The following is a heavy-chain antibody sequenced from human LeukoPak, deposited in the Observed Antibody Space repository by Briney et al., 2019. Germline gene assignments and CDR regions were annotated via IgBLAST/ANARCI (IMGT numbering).Heavy chain of an antibody. Sequence: GGSLRLSCAASGFTVSNNYMSWVRQAPGKGLEWVTLIYSSGSTDYADSVKGRFTISRDNSKNTLYLQMNSLRDEDTAVYYCARGGDIVGTSRSAFDIWGQGTMVTVSS. CDR2: IYSSGST. D-gene: IGHD1-26*01. CDR3: ARGGDIVGTSRSAFDI. V-gene: IGHV3-53*01. CDR1: GFTVSNNY. J-gene: IGHJ3*02.